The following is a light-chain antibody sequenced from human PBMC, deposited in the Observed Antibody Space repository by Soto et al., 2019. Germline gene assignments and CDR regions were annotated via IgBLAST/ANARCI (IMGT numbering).Light chain of an antibody. J-gene: IGLJ1*01. Sequence: HSVLTQPPSASGTPGQRVTISCSGGGSNIGRNYVYWYQQFPGTAPKIVIYRNNQRPSGVPDRFSGSKSDTSASLAISGLRSEDEADYYCVTWDDSLSGRVFGTGTKVTVL. CDR1: GSNIGRNY. CDR3: VTWDDSLSGRV. V-gene: IGLV1-47*01. CDR2: RNN.